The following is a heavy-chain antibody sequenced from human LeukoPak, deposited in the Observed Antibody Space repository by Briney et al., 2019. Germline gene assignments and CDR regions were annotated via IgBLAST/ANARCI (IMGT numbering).Heavy chain of an antibody. V-gene: IGHV3-23*01. CDR2: ISGSGGST. Sequence: GGSLRLSCAASGFTFSSYGMSWVRQAPGKGLEWVSAISGSGGSTYYADSVKGRFTISRDNSKNTLYLQMNSLRAEDTAVYYCAKVSVGYFDWLSKYNWFDPWGQGTLVTVSS. J-gene: IGHJ5*02. CDR1: GFTFSSYG. D-gene: IGHD3-9*01. CDR3: AKVSVGYFDWLSKYNWFDP.